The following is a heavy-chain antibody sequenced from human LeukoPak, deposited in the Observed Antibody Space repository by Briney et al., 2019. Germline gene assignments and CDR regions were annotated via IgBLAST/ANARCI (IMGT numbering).Heavy chain of an antibody. V-gene: IGHV3-23*01. CDR1: CFSFSSYD. CDR3: AKVVHDYYDSNAG. Sequence: GGLRLPCAASCFSFSSYDMSWIRQAPRKGLEWVSAISGVGDSTYYAGSVKGPSTISRDNSKNTLYLQTNRLRAEDTTVDYCAKVVHDYYDSNAGWGQGTLVTAPS. D-gene: IGHD3-22*01. CDR2: ISGVGDST. J-gene: IGHJ4*02.